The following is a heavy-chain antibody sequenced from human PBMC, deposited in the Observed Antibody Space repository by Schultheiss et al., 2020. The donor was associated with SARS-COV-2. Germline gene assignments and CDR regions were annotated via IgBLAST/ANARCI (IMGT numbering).Heavy chain of an antibody. CDR1: GFTFSSYG. V-gene: IGHV3-33*01. J-gene: IGHJ6*02. CDR2: IWYDGSNK. D-gene: IGHD3-3*01. CDR3: ARDLGITIFGVVTYGMDV. Sequence: GGSLRLSCAASGFTFSSYGMHWVRQAPGKGLEWVAVIWYDGSNKYYADSVKGRFTISRDNSKNTLYLQMNSLRAEDTAVYYCARDLGITIFGVVTYGMDVWGQGTTVTVSS.